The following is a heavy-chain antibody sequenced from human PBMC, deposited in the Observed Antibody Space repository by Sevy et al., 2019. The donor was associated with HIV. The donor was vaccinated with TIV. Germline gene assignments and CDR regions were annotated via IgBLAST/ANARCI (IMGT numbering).Heavy chain of an antibody. CDR1: GFTFSDYY. J-gene: IGHJ4*02. Sequence: GGCLRLSCAASGFTFSDYYMSWIRQAPGKGLEWVSYISSSGSTIYYADSVKGRFTISRDNAKNSLYLQMNSLRAEDTAVYYCARDPGYCSGGSCYSDDYYFDYWGQGTLVTVSS. CDR2: ISSSGSTI. CDR3: ARDPGYCSGGSCYSDDYYFDY. D-gene: IGHD2-15*01. V-gene: IGHV3-11*01.